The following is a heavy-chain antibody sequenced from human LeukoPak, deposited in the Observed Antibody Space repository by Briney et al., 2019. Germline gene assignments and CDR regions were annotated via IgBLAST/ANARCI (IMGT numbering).Heavy chain of an antibody. CDR2: ISGSGGST. CDR3: AKDILPNREIVVVITVAFDY. J-gene: IGHJ4*02. Sequence: GGSLRLSCAASGFTFSSYAMSWVRQAPGKGLEWVSAISGSGGSTYYADSVKGRFTISRDNSKNTLYLQMNSLRAEDTAVYYCAKDILPNREIVVVITVAFDYWGQGTLVTVSS. CDR1: GFTFSSYA. V-gene: IGHV3-23*01. D-gene: IGHD3-22*01.